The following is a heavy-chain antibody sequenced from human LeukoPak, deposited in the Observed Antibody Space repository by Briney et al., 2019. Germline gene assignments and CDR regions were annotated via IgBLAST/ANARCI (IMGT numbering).Heavy chain of an antibody. CDR3: ARPTNFKGYCSGGSCLRDAFDI. J-gene: IGHJ3*02. D-gene: IGHD2-15*01. CDR2: INHSGST. Sequence: PSETLSLTCAVYGGSFSGYYWSWIRQPPGTGLEWIGEINHSGSTNYNPSLKSRVTISVDTSKNQFSLKLSSVTAADTAVYYCARPTNFKGYCSGGSCLRDAFDIWGQGTMVTVSS. V-gene: IGHV4-34*01. CDR1: GGSFSGYY.